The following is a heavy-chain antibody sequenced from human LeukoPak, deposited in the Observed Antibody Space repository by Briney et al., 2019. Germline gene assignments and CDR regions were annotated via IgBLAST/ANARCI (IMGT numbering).Heavy chain of an antibody. Sequence: GGSLRLSCAASGFFFSSYEMNWVRQAPGKGLEWIANIRSSGITMYYADSVKGRFTISRDNAKNSLYLLMNSLRAEDTALYYCVRGKWEPQEFFDYWGQGTLVTVSS. CDR2: IRSSGITM. D-gene: IGHD1-26*01. J-gene: IGHJ4*02. CDR3: VRGKWEPQEFFDY. V-gene: IGHV3-48*03. CDR1: GFFFSSYE.